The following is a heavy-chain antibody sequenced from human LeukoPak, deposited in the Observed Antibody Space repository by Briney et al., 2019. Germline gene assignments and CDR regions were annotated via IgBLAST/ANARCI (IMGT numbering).Heavy chain of an antibody. CDR3: ARPGRYCSSTSCYRMDV. J-gene: IGHJ6*02. V-gene: IGHV3-21*01. Sequence: GGSLRLSCAASGFTFSGYSMNWVRQAPGKGLEWVSSISSSSTYIYYADSVKGRFTISRDNAKNSLYLQMNSLRAEDTAVYYCARPGRYCSSTSCYRMDVWGQGTTVTVSS. CDR1: GFTFSGYS. CDR2: ISSSSTYI. D-gene: IGHD2-2*01.